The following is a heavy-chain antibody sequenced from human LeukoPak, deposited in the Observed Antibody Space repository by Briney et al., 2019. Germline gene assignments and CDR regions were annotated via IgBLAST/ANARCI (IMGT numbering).Heavy chain of an antibody. CDR1: GGSFSGYY. CDR3: VRGNWNYGSRS. Sequence: SETLSLTCAVYGGSFSGYYWSWIRQPPGKGLEWIGEVNHSGSTNYNPSLKSRITMSVDKSKNQFSLKLTSMTAADTAIYYCVRGNWNYGSRSWGQGTLVTVSS. CDR2: VNHSGST. V-gene: IGHV4-34*01. D-gene: IGHD1-7*01. J-gene: IGHJ4*02.